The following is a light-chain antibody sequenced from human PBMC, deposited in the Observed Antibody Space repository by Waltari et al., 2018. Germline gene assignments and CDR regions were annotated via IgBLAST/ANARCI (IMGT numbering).Light chain of an antibody. Sequence: DIQMTQSPSSVSASVGDRVTITCRASQGIGSWLAWYQLKPGKAPKLLIYAASSLQSGAASRFSGSCSATDSPLTISGLQPDDFASYFCQQGNSFPPTFGQGTKVEI. CDR3: QQGNSFPPT. J-gene: IGKJ1*01. CDR2: AAS. CDR1: QGIGSW. V-gene: IGKV1-12*01.